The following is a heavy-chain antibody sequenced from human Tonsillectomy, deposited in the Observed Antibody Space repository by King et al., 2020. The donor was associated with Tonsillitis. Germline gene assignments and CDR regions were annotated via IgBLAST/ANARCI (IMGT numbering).Heavy chain of an antibody. V-gene: IGHV3-73*01. CDR3: TRPVQNYGPEY. CDR2: IRSKANSYAT. Sequence: VQLVESGGGLVQPGGSLKLSCAASGFTFSGSAMHWVRQASGKXLEWVGRIRSKANSYATAYAAXVKGRFXISRDDSKNTAYLQMXSLKIGDTAVYYCTRPVQNYGPEYWGQXXLVTVSS. CDR1: GFTFSGSA. J-gene: IGHJ4*02. D-gene: IGHD3-10*01.